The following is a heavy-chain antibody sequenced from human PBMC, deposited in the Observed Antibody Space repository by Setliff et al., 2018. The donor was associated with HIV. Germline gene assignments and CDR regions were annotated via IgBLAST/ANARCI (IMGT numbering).Heavy chain of an antibody. CDR1: GYSFTGHY. CDR3: ARGWEGGMDY. D-gene: IGHD1-26*01. CDR2: IDPNSGGT. V-gene: IGHV1-2*06. J-gene: IGHJ4*02. Sequence: GASVKVSCKASGYSFTGHYIHWVRQAPGQGLEWLGRIDPNSGGTKYAQKFQGRVTMTRDTSITTAYMELSRLRSEDTAVYYCARGWEGGMDYWGQGTLVTGSS.